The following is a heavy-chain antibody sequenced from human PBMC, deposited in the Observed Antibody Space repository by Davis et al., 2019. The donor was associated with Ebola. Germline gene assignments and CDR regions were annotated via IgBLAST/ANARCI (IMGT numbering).Heavy chain of an antibody. CDR3: ARDQYYYYYYGMDV. J-gene: IGHJ6*02. V-gene: IGHV3-48*03. Sequence: GGSLRLSCAASGFTFSSYEMNWVRQAPGKGLEWVSYISSSGSTIYYADSVTGRFTISRDNAKNSLYLQMNSLRAEDTAVYYCARDQYYYYYYGMDVWGQGTTVTVSS. CDR2: ISSSGSTI. CDR1: GFTFSSYE.